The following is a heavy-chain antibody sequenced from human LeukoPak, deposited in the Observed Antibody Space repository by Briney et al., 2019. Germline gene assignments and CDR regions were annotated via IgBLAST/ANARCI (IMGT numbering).Heavy chain of an antibody. D-gene: IGHD3-22*01. CDR2: LSASGYNT. CDR3: AKGAEEGVVITAVYYYYMDV. Sequence: GGSLRLSCAASGFTFTNHGMSWFRQAPGKGLEWVSTLSASGYNTYYADSVKGRFTISRDNSKNTLYLQMNSLRAEDTAIYFCAKGAEEGVVITAVYYYYMDVWGRGTTVTISS. CDR1: GFTFTNHG. V-gene: IGHV3-23*01. J-gene: IGHJ6*03.